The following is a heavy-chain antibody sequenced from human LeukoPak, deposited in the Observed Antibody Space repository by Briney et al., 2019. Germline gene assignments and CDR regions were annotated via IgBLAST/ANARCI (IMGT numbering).Heavy chain of an antibody. V-gene: IGHV3-30*18. CDR2: ISYDGSNK. CDR1: GFTFSRYG. Sequence: GGSLRLSCAASGFTFSRYGMHWVRQAPGKGLEWVAVISYDGSNKYYADSVKGRFTISRDNSKNTLYLQMNSLGAEDTAVYYCAKGQEWLPTETFDYWGQGTLVTVSS. CDR3: AKGQEWLPTETFDY. J-gene: IGHJ4*02. D-gene: IGHD3-3*01.